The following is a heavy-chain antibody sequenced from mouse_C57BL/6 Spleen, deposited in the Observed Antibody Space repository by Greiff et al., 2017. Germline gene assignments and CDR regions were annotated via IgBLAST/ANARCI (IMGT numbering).Heavy chain of an antibody. Sequence: EVQRVESGGGLVKPGGSLKLSCAASGFTFSSYAMSWVRQTPEKRLEWVATISDGGSYTYYPDNVKGRFTISRDNAKNNLYLQMSHLKSEDTAMYYCARDATTVVDYWGQGTTLTVSS. V-gene: IGHV5-4*01. D-gene: IGHD1-1*01. J-gene: IGHJ2*01. CDR2: ISDGGSYT. CDR3: ARDATTVVDY. CDR1: GFTFSSYA.